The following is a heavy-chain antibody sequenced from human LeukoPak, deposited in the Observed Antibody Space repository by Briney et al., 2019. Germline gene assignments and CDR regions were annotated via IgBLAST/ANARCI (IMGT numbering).Heavy chain of an antibody. CDR2: ISAYNGNT. J-gene: IGHJ6*02. CDR1: GYTFTGYY. V-gene: IGHV1-18*04. D-gene: IGHD2-8*01. CDR3: ATPETYCTNGVCYTRNYYGMDV. Sequence: ASVTVSCKASGYTFTGYYMHWVRQAPGQGLEWMGWISAYNGNTNYAQKLQGRVTMTTDTSTSTAYMELRSLRSDDTAVYYCATPETYCTNGVCYTRNYYGMDVWGQGTTVTVSS.